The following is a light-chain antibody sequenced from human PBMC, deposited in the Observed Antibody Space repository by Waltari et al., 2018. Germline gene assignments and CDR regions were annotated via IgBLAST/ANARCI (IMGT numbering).Light chain of an antibody. CDR1: QSVSSY. J-gene: IGKJ4*01. V-gene: IGKV3-11*01. Sequence: EIVLTQSPDTLSLSPGDRATLSSRASQSVSSYLAWYQQKRGQAPRLLIYGASNRATGIPARFSGSGSGTDFTLTISTLEPEDFAVYYCQQRSNWPLTFGGGTKVEIK. CDR2: GAS. CDR3: QQRSNWPLT.